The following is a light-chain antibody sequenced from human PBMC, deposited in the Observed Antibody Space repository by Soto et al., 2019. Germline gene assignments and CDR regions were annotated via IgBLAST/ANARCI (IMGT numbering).Light chain of an antibody. CDR1: QSVRDNY. CDR2: RAS. V-gene: IGKV3-20*01. Sequence: EIVLTQSPGTLSLSPGEGATLSCRASQSVRDNYLAWYQQKPGQAPGLLIFRASNRATGIPDRFSGSGSGTDFTLTISRREPEDFVVYYCQQYGGSPATFGQGTRLEIK. CDR3: QQYGGSPAT. J-gene: IGKJ5*01.